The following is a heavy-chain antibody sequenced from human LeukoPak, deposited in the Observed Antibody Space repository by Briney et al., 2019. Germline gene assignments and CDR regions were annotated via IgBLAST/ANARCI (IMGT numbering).Heavy chain of an antibody. J-gene: IGHJ4*02. D-gene: IGHD2-2*01. CDR3: ARGALSPMPGQYYFDY. CDR1: GFTFDDYG. Sequence: GGSLRLSCAASGFTFDDYGMSWVRQAPGKGLEWVSGINWNGGSTGYANSVKGRFTISRDNAKNSLYLQMNSLRAEDTALYYCARGALSPMPGQYYFDYWGQGTLVTVSS. V-gene: IGHV3-20*04. CDR2: INWNGGST.